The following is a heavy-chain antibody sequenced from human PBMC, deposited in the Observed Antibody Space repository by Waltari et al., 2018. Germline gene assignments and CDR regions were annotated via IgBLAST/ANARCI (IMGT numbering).Heavy chain of an antibody. V-gene: IGHV1-69*05. D-gene: IGHD3-10*01. CDR2: LIPIFGTA. J-gene: IGHJ5*02. CDR3: ARGGYYYGSGSYYNANWFDP. Sequence: QVQLVQSGAEVKKPGSSVKVSCKASGGTFSSYAISWVRQAPGQGLEWMGGLIPIFGTANYAQKFQGRVTITTDESTSTAYMELSSLRSEDTAVYYCARGGYYYGSGSYYNANWFDPWGQGTLVTVSS. CDR1: GGTFSSYA.